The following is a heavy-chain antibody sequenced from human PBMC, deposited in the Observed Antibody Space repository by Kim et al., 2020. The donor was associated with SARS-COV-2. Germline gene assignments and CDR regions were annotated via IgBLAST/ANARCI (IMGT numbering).Heavy chain of an antibody. CDR1: GFNFSNFG. D-gene: IGHD3-22*01. CDR2: IWYDGSKK. J-gene: IGHJ4*02. V-gene: IGHV3-33*06. CDR3: TKDHYYDNSGYYYSDAYFEP. Sequence: GGSLRLSCEASGFNFSNFGMHWVRQAPGKGLQWMAGIWYDGSKKYYADSVKGRFTISRDNSKNTVFLEMNSLRADDAAIYYCTKDHYYDNSGYYYSDAYFEPWGQGALVTVSS.